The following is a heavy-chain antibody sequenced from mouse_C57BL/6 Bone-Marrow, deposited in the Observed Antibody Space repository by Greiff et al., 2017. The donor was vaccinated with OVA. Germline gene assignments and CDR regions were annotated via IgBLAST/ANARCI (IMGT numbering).Heavy chain of an antibody. V-gene: IGHV1-81*01. Sequence: VRLQQSGAELARPGASVKLSCKASGYTFTSYGISWVKQRTGQGLEWIGEIYPRSGNTYYNEKFKGKATLTADKSSSTAYMELRSLTSEDSAVYFCARPYYDYDSPYWGQGTLVTVSA. CDR2: IYPRSGNT. D-gene: IGHD2-4*01. J-gene: IGHJ3*01. CDR3: ARPYYDYDSPY. CDR1: GYTFTSYG.